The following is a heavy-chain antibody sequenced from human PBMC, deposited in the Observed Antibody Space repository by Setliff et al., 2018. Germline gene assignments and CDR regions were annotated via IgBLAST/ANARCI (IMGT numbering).Heavy chain of an antibody. J-gene: IGHJ4*02. CDR2: IYYSGST. Sequence: LTCTVSGGSISSSSYCWGWIRQPPGKGLEWIGSIYYSGSTYYNASLKSRVTISVDTSKNKFSLKLSSVTAADTAVYYCARDNGSGSDYWGQGTLVTVSS. V-gene: IGHV4-39*07. CDR3: ARDNGSGSDY. CDR1: GGSISSSSYC. D-gene: IGHD3-10*01.